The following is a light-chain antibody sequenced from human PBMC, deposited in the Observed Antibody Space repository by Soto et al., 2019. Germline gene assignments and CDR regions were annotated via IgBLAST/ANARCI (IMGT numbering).Light chain of an antibody. CDR1: QTVGSY. J-gene: IGKJ1*01. V-gene: IGKV3-20*01. Sequence: EIVLTQSPGTLSLSPGERATLSCRASQTVGSYLAWYQQKPGQAPRLLIYGASDRATDIPDRFSGRGSGTVFTLIITRREPEDFAVYYCQHYANSPWTFGQGTKVEIK. CDR2: GAS. CDR3: QHYANSPWT.